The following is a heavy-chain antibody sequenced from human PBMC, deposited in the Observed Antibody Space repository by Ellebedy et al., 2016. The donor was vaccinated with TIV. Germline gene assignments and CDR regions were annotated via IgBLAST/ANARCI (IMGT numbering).Heavy chain of an antibody. CDR3: ATDAHDSSGYHDAFDI. CDR1: GYTLTELS. J-gene: IGHJ3*02. V-gene: IGHV1-24*01. Sequence: ASVKVSCXVSGYTLTELSMHWVRQAPGKGLEWMGGFDPEDGETIYAQQFQGRVTMTEDTSTDTAYMELSSLRSEDTAVYYCATDAHDSSGYHDAFDIWGQGTMVTVSS. D-gene: IGHD3-22*01. CDR2: FDPEDGET.